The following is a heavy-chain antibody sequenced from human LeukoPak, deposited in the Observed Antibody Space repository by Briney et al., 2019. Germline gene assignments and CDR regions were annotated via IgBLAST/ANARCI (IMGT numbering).Heavy chain of an antibody. CDR3: TTVGLPVAGTWG. CDR2: IKSKSDGGTT. D-gene: IGHD6-19*01. J-gene: IGHJ4*02. V-gene: IGHV3-15*01. Sequence: GGSLRLSCAASGFTFSNAWMSWVRRAPGKGLEWVGRIKSKSDGGTTDYAAPVKGRFTIPRDDSKNTLYLQMNSLKTADTAVYFCTTVGLPVAGTWGWGQGTLVTVSS. CDR1: GFTFSNAW.